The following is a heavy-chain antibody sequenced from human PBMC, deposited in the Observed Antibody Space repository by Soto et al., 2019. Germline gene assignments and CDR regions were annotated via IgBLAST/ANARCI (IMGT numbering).Heavy chain of an antibody. CDR1: GYTFSNFW. Sequence: PGESLKISCQCSGYTFSNFWIAWVRQLPGKGLEWMGIIYPGDYETRYSPSFHGKVTISADRSIGTAYLQWSSLEASDSAFYFWARSPRSSPYFDYWGQGALVTVSS. V-gene: IGHV5-51*01. D-gene: IGHD6-13*01. CDR2: IYPGDYET. J-gene: IGHJ4*02. CDR3: ARSPRSSPYFDY.